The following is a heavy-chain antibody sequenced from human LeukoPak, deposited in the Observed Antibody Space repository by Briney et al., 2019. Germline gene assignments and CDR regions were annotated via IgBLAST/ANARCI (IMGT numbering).Heavy chain of an antibody. D-gene: IGHD2-15*01. Sequence: PGGSLRLSCAASGFIFSSYAMSWVRQAPGKGLEWVSATSGSGGNTYYADSVKGRFTISRDNSRNTLYLQLNSLRAEDTAVYYCATTPWDYYFDYWGQGTLVTVSS. CDR2: TSGSGGNT. J-gene: IGHJ4*02. V-gene: IGHV3-23*01. CDR1: GFIFSSYA. CDR3: ATTPWDYYFDY.